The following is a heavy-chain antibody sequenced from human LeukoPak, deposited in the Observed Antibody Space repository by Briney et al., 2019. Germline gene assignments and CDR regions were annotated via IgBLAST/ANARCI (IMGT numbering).Heavy chain of an antibody. CDR3: ARDVTMIVVVPGY. J-gene: IGHJ4*02. V-gene: IGHV4-4*02. CDR1: GVSVSTMNW. CDR2: MFHSGDT. D-gene: IGHD3-22*01. Sequence: SETLSLTCAVSGVSVSTMNWWIWVRQPPGKGLEWIGEMFHSGDTKYNPSLMSRVTISLDKSQNEFSLKLNSVTAADTAVYYCARDVTMIVVVPGYWGQGTLVTVSS.